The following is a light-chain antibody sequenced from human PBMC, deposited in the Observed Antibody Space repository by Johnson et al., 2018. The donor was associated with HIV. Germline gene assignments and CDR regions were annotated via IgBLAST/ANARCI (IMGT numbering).Light chain of an antibody. J-gene: IGLJ1*01. V-gene: IGLV1-51*01. Sequence: QSVLTQPPSVSAAPGQKVTISCSGSSRDIGNNYVSWYQQLPGTAPKLLIYDNNKRPSGIPDRFSGSKSGTSATLGITGLQTGDEADYYCGTWDSSLSAGYVFGTGTTVTVL. CDR1: SRDIGNNY. CDR3: GTWDSSLSAGYV. CDR2: DNN.